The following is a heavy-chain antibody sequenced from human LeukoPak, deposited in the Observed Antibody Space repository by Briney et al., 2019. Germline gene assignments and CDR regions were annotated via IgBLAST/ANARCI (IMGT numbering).Heavy chain of an antibody. V-gene: IGHV6-1*01. J-gene: IGHJ4*02. CDR1: GDSVSSTTAA. CDR2: TYYRSEWHN. D-gene: IGHD1-1*01. CDR3: ARGGTGTTVSFDY. Sequence: SQTLSLTCVISGDSVSSTTAAWSWIRQSPSRGLEWLGRTYYRSEWHNDYAVSVKSRITINPDTSKNQFSLQLNSVTPEDTAVYYCARGGTGTTVSFDYWGQGTLVTVSS.